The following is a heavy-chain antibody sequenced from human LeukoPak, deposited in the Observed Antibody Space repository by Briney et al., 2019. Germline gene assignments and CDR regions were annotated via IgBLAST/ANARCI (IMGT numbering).Heavy chain of an antibody. CDR1: GGSFSGYY. CDR3: ARDRYYYDSSSYFSAFDT. J-gene: IGHJ3*02. Sequence: SETLSLTCAVYGGSFSGYYWSWIRQPPGKGLEWIGEINHSGSTNYSPSLKSRVTISLDTSRNQFSLKLNSVTAADTAVYYCARDRYYYDSSSYFSAFDTWGQGTMVTVSS. D-gene: IGHD3-22*01. V-gene: IGHV4-34*01. CDR2: INHSGST.